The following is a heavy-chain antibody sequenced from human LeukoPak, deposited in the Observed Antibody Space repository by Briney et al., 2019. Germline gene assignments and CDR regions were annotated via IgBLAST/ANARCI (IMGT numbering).Heavy chain of an antibody. CDR3: ARIRVAVAGKGPLRDGMDV. D-gene: IGHD6-19*01. Sequence: SGPALVKPAQTLTLTCTFSGFSLSTSGMCVSWIRQPPGKALEWLARIDWDDDKYYSTSLKTRLTISKDTSKNQVVLTMTNMDPVDTATYYCARIRVAVAGKGPLRDGMDVWGQGTTVTVSS. V-gene: IGHV2-70*11. CDR1: GFSLSTSGMC. J-gene: IGHJ6*02. CDR2: IDWDDDK.